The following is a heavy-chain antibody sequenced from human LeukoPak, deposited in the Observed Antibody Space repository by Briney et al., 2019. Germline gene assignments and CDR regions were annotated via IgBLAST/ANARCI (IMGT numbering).Heavy chain of an antibody. Sequence: GGSLRLSCAASGFTFSDYYMSWIRQAPGKGLEWVSYISSSGSTIYYADSVKGRFTISGDNAKNSLYLQMNSLRVEDTAVYYCARDHCSSTSCYYYGMDVWGQGTTVTVSS. CDR3: ARDHCSSTSCYYYGMDV. CDR1: GFTFSDYY. V-gene: IGHV3-11*01. D-gene: IGHD2-2*01. CDR2: ISSSGSTI. J-gene: IGHJ6*02.